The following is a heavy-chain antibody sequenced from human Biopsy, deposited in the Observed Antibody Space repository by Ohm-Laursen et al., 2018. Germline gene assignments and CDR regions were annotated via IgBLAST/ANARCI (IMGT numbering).Heavy chain of an antibody. D-gene: IGHD3-3*01. V-gene: IGHV1-18*01. J-gene: IGHJ4*02. CDR2: ISTYHGRA. CDR3: ARCSTPYYDFWSGYQPTYYFDY. CDR1: GYSFTNFG. Sequence: SVKVSCKGSGYSFTNFGITWVRQAPGQGLEWLGRISTYHGRADYAQKLQGRVTMTTDTSTSTAYMELRSLRSDDTAVYYCARCSTPYYDFWSGYQPTYYFDYWGQGTLVTVSS.